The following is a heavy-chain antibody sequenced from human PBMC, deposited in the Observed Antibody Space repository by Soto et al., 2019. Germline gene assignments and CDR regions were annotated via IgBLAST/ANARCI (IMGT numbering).Heavy chain of an antibody. CDR3: ARIVRYFGELETYNWFDP. V-gene: IGHV2-5*01. J-gene: IGHJ5*02. Sequence: LVNPTQTLTLTFTVSGFSLSASGEGVGWIRQPPGKALEWLGGLYWHDNTRYTRYSPSLKNRLAITEDTSKNQVVLTLTNMDPVDTATYFCARIVRYFGELETYNWFDPWGQGTLVTVSS. CDR2: LYWHDNT. D-gene: IGHD3-10*01. CDR1: GFSLSASGEG.